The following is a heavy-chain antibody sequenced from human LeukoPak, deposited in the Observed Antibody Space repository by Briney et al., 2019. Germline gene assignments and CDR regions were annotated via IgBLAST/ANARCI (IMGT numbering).Heavy chain of an antibody. CDR2: FLYSGST. CDR1: GASISSSSDY. CDR3: ARLGLGSTEDF. Sequence: PSETLSLTCSVSGASISSSSDYWGWIRQPPGRGLEWIGSFLYSGSTYYNSSLKSRLTISVDTSNNQFSLTLNSVTAADTAVYYCARLGLGSTEDFWGQGTLVTVSS. J-gene: IGHJ4*02. D-gene: IGHD2-2*01. V-gene: IGHV4-39*07.